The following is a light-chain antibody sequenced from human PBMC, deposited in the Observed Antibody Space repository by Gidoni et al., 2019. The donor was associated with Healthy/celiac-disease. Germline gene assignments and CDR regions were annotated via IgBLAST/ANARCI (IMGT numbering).Light chain of an antibody. J-gene: IGKJ3*01. Sequence: DIQMTQSPSSLSASVGDRVTITCRASQSISSYLNWYQQKPEKAPKLLIYAASSLQSGVPSRFSGSGSGTDFTLTISSLQPEDFATYYCQQSYSTSGTFGPXTKVDIK. CDR1: QSISSY. CDR3: QQSYSTSGT. CDR2: AAS. V-gene: IGKV1-39*01.